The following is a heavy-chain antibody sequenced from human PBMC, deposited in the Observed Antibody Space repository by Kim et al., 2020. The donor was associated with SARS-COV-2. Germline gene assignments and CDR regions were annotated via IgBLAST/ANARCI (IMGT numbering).Heavy chain of an antibody. CDR3: AKGAGSVSFDF. CDR1: GFTVSSTY. CDR2: IYAGGIT. V-gene: IGHV3-66*01. Sequence: GGSLRLSCAASGFTVSSTYMSWIRQAPGKGLEWVSVIYAGGITYYADSVKGRLTISRDNSKNTLYLQVNSLRVEDTAIYYCAKGAGSVSFDFRGQGTLVNVSS. J-gene: IGHJ4*02. D-gene: IGHD2-15*01.